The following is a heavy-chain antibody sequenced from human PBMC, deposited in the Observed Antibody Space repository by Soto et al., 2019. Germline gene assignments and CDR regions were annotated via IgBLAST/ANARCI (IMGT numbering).Heavy chain of an antibody. Sequence: QVQLVQSGAEGKKPGSSVKVSCKASGGTFSSYAISWVQQAPGQGLEWMGGIIPYNGNTNYAQKLQGRVTMTTDTSTSTAYMQLTSLRSDDTTVYFCARSAMIIVPTGGLIARAYDIWCQGTMLTVSS. CDR1: GGTFSSYA. D-gene: IGHD3-22*01. CDR2: IIPYNGNT. V-gene: IGHV1-18*01. J-gene: IGHJ3*02. CDR3: ARSAMIIVPTGGLIARAYDI.